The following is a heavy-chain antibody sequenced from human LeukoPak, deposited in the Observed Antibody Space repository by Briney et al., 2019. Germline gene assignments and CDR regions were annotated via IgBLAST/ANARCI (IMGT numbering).Heavy chain of an antibody. CDR1: GFTFSSYA. CDR2: ISYDGSNK. Sequence: PGGSLRLSCAASGFTFSSYAMHWVRQAPGKGLEWVAVISYDGSNKYYADSVKGRFTISRDNSKNTLYLQMNSLRAEDTAVYYCARAEQWLASAFDYWGQGTLVTVSS. J-gene: IGHJ4*02. D-gene: IGHD6-19*01. CDR3: ARAEQWLASAFDY. V-gene: IGHV3-30*04.